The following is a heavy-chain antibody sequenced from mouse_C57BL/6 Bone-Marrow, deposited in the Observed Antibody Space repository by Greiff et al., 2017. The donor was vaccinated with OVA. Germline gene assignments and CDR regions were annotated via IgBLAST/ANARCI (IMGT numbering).Heavy chain of an antibody. J-gene: IGHJ2*01. CDR2: IHPNSGST. Sequence: QVQLQQSGAELVKPGASVKLSCKASGYTFTSYWMHWVKQRPGQGLEWIGMIHPNSGSTNYNEKFKSKATLTVDKSYSTAYMQLSSLTSEDSAVYYSARKDGNYVFDYWGQGTTLTVSS. CDR3: ARKDGNYVFDY. CDR1: GYTFTSYW. D-gene: IGHD2-1*01. V-gene: IGHV1-64*01.